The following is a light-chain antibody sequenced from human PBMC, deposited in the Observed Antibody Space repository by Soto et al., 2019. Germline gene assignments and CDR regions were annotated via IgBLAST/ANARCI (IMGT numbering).Light chain of an antibody. CDR3: SSYAGSTLYV. CDR1: SSDVGGYNS. CDR2: DVS. V-gene: IGLV2-8*01. Sequence: QSALTQPPSASGSPGQSVTISCTGTSSDVGGYNSVSWFQQHPGKAPKLMIYDVSKRPSGVPDRFSGSKSGNTASLTVSALQAEDEADYYCSSYAGSTLYVFGTGTKLTVL. J-gene: IGLJ1*01.